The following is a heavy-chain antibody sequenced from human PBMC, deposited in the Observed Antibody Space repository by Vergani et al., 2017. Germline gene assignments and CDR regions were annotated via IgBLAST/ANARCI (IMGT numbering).Heavy chain of an antibody. CDR3: ARDVLRYFDWLSAPPYFDY. V-gene: IGHV4-59*01. CDR1: GGSISSYY. J-gene: IGHJ4*02. Sequence: QVQLQESGPGLVKPSETLSLTCTVSGGSISSYYWSWIRQPPGKGLEWIGYIYYSGSTNYNPSLKSRVTISVDTSKNQFSLKLSSVTAADTAVYYCARDVLRYFDWLSAPPYFDYWGQGTLVTVSS. CDR2: IYYSGST. D-gene: IGHD3-9*01.